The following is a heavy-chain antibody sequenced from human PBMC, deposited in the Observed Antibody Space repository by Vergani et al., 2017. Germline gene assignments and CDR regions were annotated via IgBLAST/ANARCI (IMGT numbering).Heavy chain of an antibody. J-gene: IGHJ4*02. D-gene: IGHD5-18*01. Sequence: QVQLVQSGAEVKKPGASVKVSCKASGYTFTGYYMHWVRQAPGQGLEWMGWINPNSGGTNYAKKFQGRVTMTRDTSISTAYMELSRLRSDDTAVYYCARGVVTWIQLCIGYWGQGTLVTVSS. CDR2: INPNSGGT. V-gene: IGHV1-2*02. CDR3: ARGVVTWIQLCIGY. CDR1: GYTFTGYY.